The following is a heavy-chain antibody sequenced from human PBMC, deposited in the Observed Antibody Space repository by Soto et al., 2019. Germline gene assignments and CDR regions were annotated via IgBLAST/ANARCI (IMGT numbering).Heavy chain of an antibody. CDR1: GGSFCGYY. D-gene: IGHD5-12*01. CDR3: ATYSGYDSDQFDY. Sequence: PSETLSITCAVYGGSFCGYYWGWIRQHPGKGLEWIGEINHSGSTNYNPSLKSRVTISVDTSKNQFSLKLSSVTAADTAVFYCATYSGYDSDQFDYWGQGTLVTVSS. J-gene: IGHJ4*02. CDR2: INHSGST. V-gene: IGHV4-34*01.